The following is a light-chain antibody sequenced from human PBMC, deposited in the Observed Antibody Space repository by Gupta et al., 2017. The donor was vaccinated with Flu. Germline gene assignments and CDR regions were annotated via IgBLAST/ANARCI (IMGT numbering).Light chain of an antibody. V-gene: IGKV1-16*02. Sequence: LSAXVGDRVTMTCRASQDISNSLAWFQQKPGKAPKSLIYGASSLQSGVPSKFSGSGYGTDFNLTISSLEPEDFATFYCQQYETYPTTFGQGTRLEIK. CDR1: QDISNS. J-gene: IGKJ5*01. CDR2: GAS. CDR3: QQYETYPTT.